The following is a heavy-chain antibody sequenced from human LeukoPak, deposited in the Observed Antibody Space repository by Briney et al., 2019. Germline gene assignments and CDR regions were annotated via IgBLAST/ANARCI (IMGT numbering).Heavy chain of an antibody. J-gene: IGHJ4*02. Sequence: SVKVSCKASGGTFSSYAISWVRQAPGQGLEWMGGIIPIFGTANYAQKFRGRVTITADKSTSTAYMELSSLRSEDTAVYYCARHCQECPDDYWGQGTLVTVSS. CDR3: ARHCQECPDDY. CDR2: IIPIFGTA. D-gene: IGHD3-3*01. CDR1: GGTFSSYA. V-gene: IGHV1-69*06.